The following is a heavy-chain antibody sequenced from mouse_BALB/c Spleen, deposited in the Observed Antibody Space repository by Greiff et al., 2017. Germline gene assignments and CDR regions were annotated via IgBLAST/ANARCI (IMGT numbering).Heavy chain of an antibody. D-gene: IGHD2-1*01. CDR3: AREGWYPYFDY. J-gene: IGHJ2*01. V-gene: IGHV1S135*01. Sequence: LVESGPELVKPGASVKVSCQASGYSFTDYNMYWVKQSHGKSLEWIGYIDTYNGGTSYNPKFKGKATLTVNKTSSTAFMHLNSLTSEDSAVYYCAREGWYPYFDYWGQGTTLTVSS. CDR1: GYSFTDYN. CDR2: IDTYNGGT.